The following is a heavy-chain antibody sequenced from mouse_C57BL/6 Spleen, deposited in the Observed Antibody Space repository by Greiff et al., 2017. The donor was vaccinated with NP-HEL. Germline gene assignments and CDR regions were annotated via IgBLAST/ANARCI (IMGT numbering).Heavy chain of an antibody. CDR1: GYSITSGYY. Sequence: EVQLQQSGPGLVKPSQSLSLTCSVTGYSITSGYYWNWIRQFPGNKLGWMGYISYDGSNNYNPSLKNRISITRDTSKNQFFLKLNSVTTEDTATYYCARGDDYDVRAMDYWGQGTSVTVSS. D-gene: IGHD2-4*01. CDR2: ISYDGSN. V-gene: IGHV3-6*01. J-gene: IGHJ4*01. CDR3: ARGDDYDVRAMDY.